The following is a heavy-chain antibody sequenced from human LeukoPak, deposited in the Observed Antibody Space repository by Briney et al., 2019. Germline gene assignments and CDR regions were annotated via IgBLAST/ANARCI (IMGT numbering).Heavy chain of an antibody. CDR3: ASQDYVWGSYRYYFDY. D-gene: IGHD3-16*02. J-gene: IGHJ4*02. CDR2: ISSSSSTI. V-gene: IGHV3-48*02. CDR1: GFTFSSYA. Sequence: GGSLRLSCAASGFTFSSYAMHWVRQAPGKGLEWVSYISSSSSTIYYADSVKGRFTISRDNAKNSLYLQMNSLRDEDTAVYYCASQDYVWGSYRYYFDYWGQGTLVTVSS.